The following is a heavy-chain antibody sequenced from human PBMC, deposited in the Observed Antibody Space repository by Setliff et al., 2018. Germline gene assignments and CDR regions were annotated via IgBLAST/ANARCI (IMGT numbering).Heavy chain of an antibody. CDR3: TRDLVIHNWFDP. V-gene: IGHV3-49*04. CDR2: IRSKAYGGTT. Sequence: PGGSLRLSCAASGFTFSGSAMHWVRQASGKGLEWVGFIRSKAYGGTTEYAASVKGRFTISRDDSKSIAYLQMNSLKTEDTAVYYCTRDLVIHNWFDPWGQGTLVTVSS. D-gene: IGHD2-21*01. J-gene: IGHJ5*02. CDR1: GFTFSGSA.